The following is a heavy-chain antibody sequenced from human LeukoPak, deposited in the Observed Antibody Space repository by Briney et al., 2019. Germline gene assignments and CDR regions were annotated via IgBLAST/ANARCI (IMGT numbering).Heavy chain of an antibody. V-gene: IGHV3-21*01. CDR3: AELGITMIGGV. Sequence: GGSLRLSCTVSGFTLSSYEMSWIRQAPGKGLEWVSSISSSSSYIYYADSVKGRFTISRDNAKNSLYLQMNSLRAEDTAVYYCAELGITMIGGVWGKGTTVTISS. CDR2: ISSSSSYI. D-gene: IGHD3-10*02. CDR1: GFTLSSYE. J-gene: IGHJ6*04.